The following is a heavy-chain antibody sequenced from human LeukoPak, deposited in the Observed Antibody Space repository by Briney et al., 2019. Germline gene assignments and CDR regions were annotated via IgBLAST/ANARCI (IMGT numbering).Heavy chain of an antibody. CDR2: IYYSGST. V-gene: IGHV4-39*07. J-gene: IGHJ4*02. CDR1: GASISSSSYY. D-gene: IGHD6-13*01. CDR3: AREGVAAVGTFDY. Sequence: SETLSLTCTVSGASISSSSYYWGWIRQPPGKGLEWIGTIYYSGSTYYNSSLKSRVTISVDTSKNQFSLKLSSVTAADTAVYYCAREGVAAVGTFDYWGQGTRVTISS.